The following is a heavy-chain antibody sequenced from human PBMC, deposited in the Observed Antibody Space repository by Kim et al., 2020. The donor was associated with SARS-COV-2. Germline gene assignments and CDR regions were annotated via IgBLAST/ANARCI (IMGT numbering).Heavy chain of an antibody. CDR1: GFTVSSNY. Sequence: GGSLRLSCAASGFTVSSNYMSWVRQAPGKGLEWVSVIYSGGSTYYADSVKGRFTISRDNSKNTLYLQMNSLRAEDTAVYYCAGPSSSWYWHYYYGMDVWGQGTTVTVSS. J-gene: IGHJ6*02. CDR2: IYSGGST. D-gene: IGHD6-13*01. CDR3: AGPSSSWYWHYYYGMDV. V-gene: IGHV3-66*01.